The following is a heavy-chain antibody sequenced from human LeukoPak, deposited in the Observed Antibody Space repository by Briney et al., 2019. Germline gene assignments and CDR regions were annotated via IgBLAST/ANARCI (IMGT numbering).Heavy chain of an antibody. V-gene: IGHV1-69*13. D-gene: IGHD4-17*01. CDR2: IIPIFGTA. CDR1: GGTFSSYA. Sequence: SVKVSCKASGGTFSSYAISWVRQAPGQGLKWMGGIIPIFGTANYAQKFQGRVTITADESTSTAYMELSSLRSEDTAVYYCAREGGTVTGYMDVWGKGTTVTVSS. CDR3: AREGGTVTGYMDV. J-gene: IGHJ6*03.